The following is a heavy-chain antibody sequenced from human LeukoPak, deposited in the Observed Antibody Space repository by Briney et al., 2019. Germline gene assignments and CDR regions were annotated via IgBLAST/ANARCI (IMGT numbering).Heavy chain of an antibody. V-gene: IGHV4-61*02. J-gene: IGHJ4*02. CDR3: ARAAFGYYDSSGTDY. CDR2: IYTSGST. CDR1: GGSISSGSYY. Sequence: SETLSLTCTDSGGSISSGSYYWSWIRQPAGKGLEWIGRIYTSGSTNYNPSLKSRVTISVDTSKNQFSLKLSSVTAADTAVYYCARAAFGYYDSSGTDYWGQGTLVTVSS. D-gene: IGHD3-22*01.